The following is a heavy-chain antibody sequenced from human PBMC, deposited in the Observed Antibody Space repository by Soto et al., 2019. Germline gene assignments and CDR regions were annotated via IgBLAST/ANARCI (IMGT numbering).Heavy chain of an antibody. Sequence: GASVKVSCKASGYTFTSYAMHWVRQAPGQRLEWMGWINAGNGNTKYSQKFQGRVTITRDTSASTAYMELSSLRSEDTAVYYCARDITSRPWGWYFDLWGRGTLVTVSS. V-gene: IGHV1-3*01. D-gene: IGHD2-2*01. J-gene: IGHJ2*01. CDR2: INAGNGNT. CDR1: GYTFTSYA. CDR3: ARDITSRPWGWYFDL.